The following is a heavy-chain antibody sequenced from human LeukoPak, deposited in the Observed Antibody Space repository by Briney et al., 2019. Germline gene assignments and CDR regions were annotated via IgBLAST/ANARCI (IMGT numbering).Heavy chain of an antibody. Sequence: PFGDLVLSCTGSCGFLSSCCFYRGRVRQPPGKGLEWVGRNFYGGSTYYNPSLKSRVTISVDTSKNQFSLKLNSVTAADTAVYYCARDGITWEYCSGGSCKNWFDPWGQGTLVTVSS. D-gene: IGHD2-15*01. CDR3: ARDGITWEYCSGGSCKNWFDP. CDR1: CGFLSSCCFY. CDR2: NFYGGST. J-gene: IGHJ5*02. V-gene: IGHV4-39*07.